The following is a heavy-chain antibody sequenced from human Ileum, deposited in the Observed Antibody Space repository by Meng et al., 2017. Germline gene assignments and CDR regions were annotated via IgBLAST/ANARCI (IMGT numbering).Heavy chain of an antibody. Sequence: QVRLQQWGAGRVKPSETLSRTCAGYGGSFSGYYWSWVRQSPGKGLEWIAEINHSGSSNYNPSFQSRVTISVDRPRNQFSLKLSSVTAADTGVYYCARPAGYSSDWYKYFQHWGQGTLVTVSS. J-gene: IGHJ1*01. CDR1: GGSFSGYY. CDR3: ARPAGYSSDWYKYFQH. D-gene: IGHD6-13*01. CDR2: INHSGSS. V-gene: IGHV4-34*02.